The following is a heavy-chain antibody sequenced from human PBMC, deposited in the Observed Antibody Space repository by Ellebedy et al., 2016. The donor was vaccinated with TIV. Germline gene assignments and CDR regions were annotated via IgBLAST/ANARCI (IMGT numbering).Heavy chain of an antibody. Sequence: GGSLRLXXAASGFTFSSYSMNWVRQAPGKGLEWVSSISSSSSYIYYADSVKGRFTISRDNAKNSLYLQMNSLRAEDTAVYYCARGLVPAARSFDYWGQGTLVTVSS. CDR1: GFTFSSYS. J-gene: IGHJ4*02. CDR2: ISSSSSYI. V-gene: IGHV3-21*01. D-gene: IGHD2-2*01. CDR3: ARGLVPAARSFDY.